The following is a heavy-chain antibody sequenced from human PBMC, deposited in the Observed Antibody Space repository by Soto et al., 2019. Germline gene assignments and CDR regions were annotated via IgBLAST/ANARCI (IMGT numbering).Heavy chain of an antibody. CDR2: IIPFFGTA. V-gene: IGHV1-69*13. J-gene: IGHJ6*02. CDR3: ASVYGYYYHYGMDV. CDR1: GGTFSSYA. D-gene: IGHD3-10*01. Sequence: ASVKVSCKASGGTFSSYAISWVRQAPGQGLEWMGGIIPFFGTANYAQKFQGRVTITADESTSTAYMELSSLRSEDTAVYYCASVYGYYYHYGMDVWGQGTTVTVSS.